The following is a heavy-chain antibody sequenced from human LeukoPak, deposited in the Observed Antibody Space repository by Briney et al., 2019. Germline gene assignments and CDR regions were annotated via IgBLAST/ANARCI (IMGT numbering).Heavy chain of an antibody. CDR3: AREAGTYYYYYYMDV. D-gene: IGHD6-19*01. CDR2: IIPIFGTA. CDR1: GGTFSSYT. Sequence: SVKVSCKASGGTFSSYTISWVRQAPGQGLEWMGGIIPIFGTANYAQKFQGRVTITTDESTSTAYMELSSLRSEDTAVYYCAREAGTYYYYYYMDVWGKGTTVTVSS. V-gene: IGHV1-69*05. J-gene: IGHJ6*03.